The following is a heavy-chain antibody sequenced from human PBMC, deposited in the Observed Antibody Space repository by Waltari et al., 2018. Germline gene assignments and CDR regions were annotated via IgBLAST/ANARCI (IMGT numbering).Heavy chain of an antibody. CDR1: GFTVSSNY. D-gene: IGHD6-13*01. CDR3: ARVQQLVRNVDY. Sequence: EVQLVESGGGLIQPGGSLRLSCAASGFTVSSNYMSWVRQAPGKGLEWVSVIYSGGSTYYADAVKGRFTISRDNSKNTLYLQMNSLRAEDTAVYYCARVQQLVRNVDYWGQGTLVTVSS. J-gene: IGHJ4*02. V-gene: IGHV3-53*01. CDR2: IYSGGST.